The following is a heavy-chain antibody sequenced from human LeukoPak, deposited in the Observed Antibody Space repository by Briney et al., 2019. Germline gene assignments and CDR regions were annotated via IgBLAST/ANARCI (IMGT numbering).Heavy chain of an antibody. V-gene: IGHV4-39*01. D-gene: IGHD7-27*01. CDR3: ARRIDWGSGFDL. CDR1: GGSISSSSYY. CDR2: IYYSGST. J-gene: IGHJ2*01. Sequence: SETLSLTCTVSGGSISSSSYYWGWIRQPPGKGLEWIGSIYYSGSTYYNPSLKSRVTISVDTSENQFSLKLSSVTAADTAVYYCARRIDWGSGFDLWGRGTLVTVSS.